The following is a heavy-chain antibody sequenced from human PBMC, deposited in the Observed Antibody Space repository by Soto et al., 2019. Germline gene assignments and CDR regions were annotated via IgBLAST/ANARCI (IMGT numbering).Heavy chain of an antibody. V-gene: IGHV4-59*01. CDR2: IHYSGST. J-gene: IGHJ2*01. Sequence: QVQLQESGPGLVKPSETLSLTCTVSGGSISSYYWSWIRQPPGKGLELIGYIHYSGSTNYNPALRCRVTIRVETSKNQLNLKRSPVNAADTAVYDSATPNRSYYVCRVQWKCHLWGRDTKDIVSS. CDR3: ATPNRSYYVCRVQWKCHL. D-gene: IGHD1-26*01. CDR1: GGSISSYY.